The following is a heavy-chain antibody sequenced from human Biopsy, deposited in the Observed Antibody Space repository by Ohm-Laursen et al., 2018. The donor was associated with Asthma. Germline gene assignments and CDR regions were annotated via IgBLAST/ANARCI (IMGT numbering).Heavy chain of an antibody. J-gene: IGHJ3*01. CDR2: INAGNGNT. CDR1: GYTFISYA. V-gene: IGHV1-3*01. Sequence: SSVKVSCKVSGYTFISYAIHWVCQAPGQRLEWMGWINAGNGNTKYSQKFQGRVTITRDTSASTAYMDLRSLRSEDTAMYYCARTYYDFLTGQVNDAFALWGQGTMVTVSS. D-gene: IGHD3-9*01. CDR3: ARTYYDFLTGQVNDAFAL.